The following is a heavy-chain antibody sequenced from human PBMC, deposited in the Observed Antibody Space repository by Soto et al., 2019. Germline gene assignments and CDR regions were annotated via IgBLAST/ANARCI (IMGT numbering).Heavy chain of an antibody. CDR2: ISAYNGNT. D-gene: IGHD3-22*01. CDR3: ASTYYYDSSGPRSSAFDI. V-gene: IGHV1-18*01. J-gene: IGHJ3*02. CDR1: GYTFTSYG. Sequence: ASVKVSCKASGYTFTSYGISWVRQAPGQGLEWMGWISAYNGNTNYAQKLQGRVTMTTDTSTSTAYMELRSLRSDDTAVYYCASTYYYDSSGPRSSAFDIWGQGTMVTVSS.